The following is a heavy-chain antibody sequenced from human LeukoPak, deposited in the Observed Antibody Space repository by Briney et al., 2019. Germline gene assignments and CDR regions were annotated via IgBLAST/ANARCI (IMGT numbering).Heavy chain of an antibody. CDR1: GYTFTGYY. CDR3: ARAMGVIAYYYYGMDV. CDR2: INPNSGGT. J-gene: IGHJ6*02. V-gene: IGHV1-2*02. Sequence: SVKVSSKASGYTFTGYYMHWVRQAPGQGLEWMGWINPNSGGTNYAQKFQGRVTMTRDTSISTAYMELSRLRSDNTAVYYCARAMGVIAYYYYGMDVWGQGTTVTVSS. D-gene: IGHD3-16*02.